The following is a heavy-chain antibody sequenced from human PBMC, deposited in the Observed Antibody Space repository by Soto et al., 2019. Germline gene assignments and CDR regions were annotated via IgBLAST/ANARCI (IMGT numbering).Heavy chain of an antibody. CDR1: GFSFSTYA. J-gene: IGHJ3*02. CDR3: AKWTDTVVEAALAGGAFDI. CDR2: TSASGATT. V-gene: IGHV3-23*01. Sequence: GGSLRLSCAASGFSFSTYALTWVRQVPGKGLEWVSGTSASGATTYYADSVKGRFTISRDNSKNTVFLHMTSLRAEDTALYYCAKWTDTVVEAALAGGAFDIWGQGTTVTVSS. D-gene: IGHD2-2*01.